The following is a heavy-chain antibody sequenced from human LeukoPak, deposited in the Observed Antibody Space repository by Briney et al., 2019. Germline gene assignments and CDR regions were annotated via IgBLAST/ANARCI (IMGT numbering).Heavy chain of an antibody. Sequence: ASVKVSCKASGYTFTGYYMHWVRQAPGQGLEWMGRINPNSGGTNYAQKFQGRVTITRDTSASTAYMELSSLRSEDTAVYYCARGPLCGGDCYPFDYWGQGTLVTVSS. CDR1: GYTFTGYY. J-gene: IGHJ4*02. D-gene: IGHD2-21*02. V-gene: IGHV1-2*06. CDR2: INPNSGGT. CDR3: ARGPLCGGDCYPFDY.